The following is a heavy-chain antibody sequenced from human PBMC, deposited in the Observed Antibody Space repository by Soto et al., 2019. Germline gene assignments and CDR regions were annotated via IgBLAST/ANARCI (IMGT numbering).Heavy chain of an antibody. CDR1: GGSISSYY. Sequence: QVQLQESGPGLVKPSETLSLTCTVSGGSISSYYWSWIRQPPGKGLEWMGYIYYSGSTNYNPSLKSRVTMSVDTSTNQFSLKLSSVTAADTAVYYCARGQAAAGIFHYYYGMDVWGQGTSVTVSS. D-gene: IGHD6-13*01. CDR2: IYYSGST. V-gene: IGHV4-59*01. CDR3: ARGQAAAGIFHYYYGMDV. J-gene: IGHJ6*02.